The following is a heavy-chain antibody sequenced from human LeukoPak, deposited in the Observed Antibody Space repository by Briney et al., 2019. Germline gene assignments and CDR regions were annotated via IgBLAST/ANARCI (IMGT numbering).Heavy chain of an antibody. Sequence: GGSRRLSCAAPGFTFSRYAMRWVRQAPGKVREWVSTFSGSGDSTYYGDSVKGRFTISRDNSKNTLYLQMNSLTAEDTAAYYCAKAGSLATPTPYYFDYWGQGTLVTVSS. CDR3: AKAGSLATPTPYYFDY. D-gene: IGHD5-12*01. CDR1: GFTFSRYA. J-gene: IGHJ4*02. CDR2: FSGSGDST. V-gene: IGHV3-23*01.